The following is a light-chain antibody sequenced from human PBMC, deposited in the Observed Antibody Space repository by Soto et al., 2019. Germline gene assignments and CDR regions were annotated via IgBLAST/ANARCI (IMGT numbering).Light chain of an antibody. J-gene: IGLJ3*02. V-gene: IGLV3-21*04. Sequence: SYELTQAPSVSVAPGKTARLTCGGNNIGSKSVHWYQQKPGQAPVLVIYNDSDRPSGIPERFSGSNSGNTATLTITRVEAGDEADYYCQVWDSSSDHGVFGGGTKVTVL. CDR1: NIGSKS. CDR2: NDS. CDR3: QVWDSSSDHGV.